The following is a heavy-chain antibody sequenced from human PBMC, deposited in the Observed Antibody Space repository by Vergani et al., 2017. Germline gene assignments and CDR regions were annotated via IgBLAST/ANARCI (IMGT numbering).Heavy chain of an antibody. J-gene: IGHJ4*02. CDR2: ISSSGSTI. Sequence: EVQLVESGGGLVQPGGSLRLSCAASGFTFSSYEMNWVRQAPGKGLEWVSYISSSGSTIYYADSVKGRFTISRDNAKNSLYLQMNSLRAEDTAVYYCARAEGLYDYFDYWGQGTLVTVSS. CDR3: ARAEGLYDYFDY. V-gene: IGHV3-48*03. D-gene: IGHD4/OR15-4a*01. CDR1: GFTFSSYE.